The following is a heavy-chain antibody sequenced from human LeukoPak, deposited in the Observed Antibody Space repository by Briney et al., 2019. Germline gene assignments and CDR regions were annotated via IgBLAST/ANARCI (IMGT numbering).Heavy chain of an antibody. CDR2: ISYDGSKK. V-gene: IGHV3-30*04. CDR3: VKVAKYYYGSETYYFFEH. Sequence: GGSLRLSCAASGFTFNSYTIHWVRQAPGKGLEWVAVISYDGSKKNYADSVKGRFTISRDNAKNSLDLQMNSLRVEDTGIYYCVKVAKYYYGSETYYFFEHWGQGTPVTASS. J-gene: IGHJ4*02. D-gene: IGHD3-10*01. CDR1: GFTFNSYT.